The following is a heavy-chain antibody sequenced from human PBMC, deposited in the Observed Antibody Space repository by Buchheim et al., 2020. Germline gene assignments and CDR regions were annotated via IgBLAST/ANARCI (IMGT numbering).Heavy chain of an antibody. J-gene: IGHJ6*02. CDR2: IGRDSTYK. CDR3: VKDRPCGNCSPMDV. CDR1: GFSFSDYS. Sequence: EVQLLESGGGLIQPGGSLRLSCGASGFSFSDYSMSWARQGPGKRLEWVAGIGRDSTYKYYADSVKGRVTISRDNPNNRVFLQMSRLRVEDTAIYYCVKDRPCGNCSPMDVWGQGTT. D-gene: IGHD1-1*01. V-gene: IGHV3-23*01.